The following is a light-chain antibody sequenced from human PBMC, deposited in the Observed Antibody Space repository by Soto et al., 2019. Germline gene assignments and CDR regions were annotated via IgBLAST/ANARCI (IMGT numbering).Light chain of an antibody. CDR3: QSYDSSLSVHVV. V-gene: IGLV1-40*01. CDR2: GNS. J-gene: IGLJ2*01. CDR1: SSNIGAGYD. Sequence: QSVLTQPPSVSGAPGQRVTLSCTGSSSNIGAGYDVHWYQQLPGTAPKLLIYGNSNRPSGVPDRFSGSKSGTSASLAITGLQAEDEADYYCQSYDSSLSVHVVFGGGTKLTVL.